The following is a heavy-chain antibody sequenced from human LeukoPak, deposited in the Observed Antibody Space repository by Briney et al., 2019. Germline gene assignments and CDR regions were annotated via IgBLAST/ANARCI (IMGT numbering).Heavy chain of an antibody. J-gene: IGHJ6*03. CDR2: IYPGDSDT. CDR3: ARQKLSSHYMDV. D-gene: IGHD6-13*01. Sequence: GESLKTSCKGSGYSFTNYWIGWVRQMPGKGLEWMGIIYPGDSDTRYSPSFQGQVTFSADKSNSTAYMQWSSLKASDTAIYYCARQKLSSHYMDVWGKGTTVTVSS. CDR1: GYSFTNYW. V-gene: IGHV5-51*01.